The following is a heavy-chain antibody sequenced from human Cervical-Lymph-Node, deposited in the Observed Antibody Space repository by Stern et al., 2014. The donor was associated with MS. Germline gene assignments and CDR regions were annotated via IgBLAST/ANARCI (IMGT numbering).Heavy chain of an antibody. CDR2: IYYRGTT. J-gene: IGHJ4*02. D-gene: IGHD2-21*02. CDR3: ARRVVTKNFDY. V-gene: IGHV4-39*01. CDR1: GGSISSSSYY. Sequence: QVQLQESGPGLVKPSETLSLTCTVSGGSISSSSYYWVWIRQPPGKGLESIGSIYYRGTTYYNPSLKSRVTISVDTSKNQFALKLSSVTAADTAVYYCARRVVTKNFDYWGQGTLVTVSS.